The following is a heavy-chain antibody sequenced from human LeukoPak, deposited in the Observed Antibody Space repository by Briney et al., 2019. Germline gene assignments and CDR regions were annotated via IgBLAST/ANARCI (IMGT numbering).Heavy chain of an antibody. D-gene: IGHD2-2*01. CDR1: GFTFSSYS. CDR3: ARGELQDRSRTFVVVPAALDC. CDR2: ISSSSSYI. J-gene: IGHJ4*02. Sequence: GGSLRLSCAASGFTFSSYSMNWVRQAPGKGLEWVSSISSSSSYIYYADSVKGRFTISRDNAKNSLYLQMNSLRAEDTAVYYCARGELQDRSRTFVVVPAALDCWGQGTLVTVSS. V-gene: IGHV3-21*01.